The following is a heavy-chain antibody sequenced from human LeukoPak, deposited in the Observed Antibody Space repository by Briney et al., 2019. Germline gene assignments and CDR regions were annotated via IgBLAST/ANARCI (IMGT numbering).Heavy chain of an antibody. CDR2: IYYSGST. CDR1: GGSISSYY. J-gene: IGHJ4*02. Sequence: SETLSLTCTVSGGSISSYYWSWNRQPPGKGLEWIVYIYYSGSTNYNPSLKSRVTISVDTSKNQFSLKLSSVTAADTAVYYCARGPMYYDFWSGYYTRFDYWGQGTLVTVSS. V-gene: IGHV4-59*01. D-gene: IGHD3-3*01. CDR3: ARGPMYYDFWSGYYTRFDY.